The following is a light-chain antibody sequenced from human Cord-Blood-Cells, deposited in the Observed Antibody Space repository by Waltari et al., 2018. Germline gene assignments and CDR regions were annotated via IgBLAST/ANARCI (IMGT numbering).Light chain of an antibody. CDR1: SSDVVSYNL. CDR2: EGS. Sequence: QSALTQPASVSGSPGQSITISCTGTSSDVVSYNLVSGYQQHPGKARKLMIYEGSKRPSGVSTRFSDATAGNTAYLRVSGLQAEDEADYYCCAYAGSSTWVFGGGTKLTVL. V-gene: IGLV2-23*01. CDR3: CAYAGSSTWV. J-gene: IGLJ3*02.